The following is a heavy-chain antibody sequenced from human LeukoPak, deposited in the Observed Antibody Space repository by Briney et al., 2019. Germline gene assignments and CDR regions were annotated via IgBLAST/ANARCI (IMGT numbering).Heavy chain of an antibody. CDR3: AKDGGRAAAGTVDS. V-gene: IGHV3-30*18. CDR1: GFTFSNYA. D-gene: IGHD6-13*01. Sequence: PGGSLRLSCAASGFTFSNYAMHWVRQVPGKGLEWVAVVSSDGNSKYYADSMKGRFTISRDNSKNTLYLQINSLRADDTAVFYCAKDGGRAAAGTVDSWGQGALVTVSS. J-gene: IGHJ4*02. CDR2: VSSDGNSK.